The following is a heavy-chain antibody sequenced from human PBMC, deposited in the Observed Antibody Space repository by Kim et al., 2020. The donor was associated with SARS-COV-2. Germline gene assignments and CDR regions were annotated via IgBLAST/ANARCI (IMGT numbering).Heavy chain of an antibody. Sequence: GGSLRLSCTASEFTFGDYCMSWVRQAPGKGLEWVGFIRSKAYGGTTEYAASVKGRFTISRDDSTSIAYLQMNSLKTEDTALYYCTRDYFTFLHNDAFEIWGQGTMVTVSS. CDR1: EFTFGDYC. D-gene: IGHD3-16*01. CDR2: IRSKAYGGTT. V-gene: IGHV3-49*04. J-gene: IGHJ3*02. CDR3: TRDYFTFLHNDAFEI.